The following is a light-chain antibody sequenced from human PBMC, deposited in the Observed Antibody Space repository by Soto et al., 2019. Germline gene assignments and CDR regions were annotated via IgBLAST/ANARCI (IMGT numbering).Light chain of an antibody. CDR1: QSISSW. CDR3: QQYKSYCT. Sequence: DIQRTQSPSTMSASVGDRVTITCRASQSISSWLAWYQQKPGKAHKLLIYKATNVESGVPSRLSGSGSGTEFTLTISRLQPDDFATYYCQQYKSYCTFGPGTKVDMK. V-gene: IGKV1-5*03. J-gene: IGKJ3*01. CDR2: KAT.